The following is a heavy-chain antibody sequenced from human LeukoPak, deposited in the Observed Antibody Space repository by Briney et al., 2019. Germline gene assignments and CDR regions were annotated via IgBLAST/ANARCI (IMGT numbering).Heavy chain of an antibody. CDR3: ARVPPYYYDSSGYYRTFDY. D-gene: IGHD3-22*01. J-gene: IGHJ4*02. CDR2: ISYDGSNK. Sequence: GGSLRLSCAASGFTFSSYAMHWVRQAPGKGLEWVAVISYDGSNKYYADSVKGRFTISRDNSKNTLYLQMNSLRAEDTAVYYCARVPPYYYDSSGYYRTFDYWGQGTLVTVSS. V-gene: IGHV3-30*04. CDR1: GFTFSSYA.